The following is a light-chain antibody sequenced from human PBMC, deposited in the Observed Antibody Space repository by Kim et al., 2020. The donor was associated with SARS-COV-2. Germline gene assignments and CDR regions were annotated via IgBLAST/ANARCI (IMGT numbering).Light chain of an antibody. V-gene: IGKV1-16*01. CDR1: QDINNY. CDR2: AAS. CDR3: QQYNRYPST. J-gene: IGKJ5*01. Sequence: ASVGDSVTITCRASQDINNYLAWFPQKPGKAPTSLIYAASSLQSWVPSRFSGSGSGTDFALTITSLQPSDSATYYCQQYNRYPSTFGQGTRLEIK.